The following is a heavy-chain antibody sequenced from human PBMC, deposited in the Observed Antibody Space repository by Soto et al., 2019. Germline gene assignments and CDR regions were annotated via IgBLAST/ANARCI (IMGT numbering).Heavy chain of an antibody. CDR2: ISSSSSTI. Sequence: EVQLVESGGGLVQPGGSLRLSCAASGFTFSSYSMNWVRQAPGKGLEWVSYISSSSSTIYYADSVKGRFTISRDNAKNSLSRQMTSLRAEDTAVYYCARAGGDLNWFDPWGQGTLVTVSS. J-gene: IGHJ5*02. CDR1: GFTFSSYS. D-gene: IGHD4-17*01. V-gene: IGHV3-48*01. CDR3: ARAGGDLNWFDP.